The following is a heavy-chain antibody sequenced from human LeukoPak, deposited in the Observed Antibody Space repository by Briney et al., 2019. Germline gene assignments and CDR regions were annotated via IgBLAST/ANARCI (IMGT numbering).Heavy chain of an antibody. CDR2: IHMSGST. CDR3: ARDDSSRDDSGGYHY. J-gene: IGHJ4*02. CDR1: GDSINSYH. D-gene: IGHD3-22*01. Sequence: SETLSLTCTVSGDSINSYHWSWIRQPAGKGLEWIGRIHMSGSTNYNPSLRNRVAISMDNSKNQFSLKLKSVTAADTAVYYCARDDSSRDDSGGYHYWGQGTLVTISS. V-gene: IGHV4-4*07.